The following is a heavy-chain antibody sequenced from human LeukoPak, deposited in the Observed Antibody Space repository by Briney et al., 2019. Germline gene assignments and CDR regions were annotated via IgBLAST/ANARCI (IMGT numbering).Heavy chain of an antibody. J-gene: IGHJ3*02. CDR1: GGSISSYY. CDR3: ARGVIVGAKGGLSKGFHAFDI. V-gene: IGHV4-59*01. D-gene: IGHD1-26*01. CDR2: IYYSGST. Sequence: SETLSLTCTVSGGSISSYYWSWIRQPPGEGLEWIGYIYYSGSTNYNPSLKSRVTISVDTSKNQFSLKLSSVTAADTAVYYCARGVIVGAKGGLSKGFHAFDIWGQGTMVTVSS.